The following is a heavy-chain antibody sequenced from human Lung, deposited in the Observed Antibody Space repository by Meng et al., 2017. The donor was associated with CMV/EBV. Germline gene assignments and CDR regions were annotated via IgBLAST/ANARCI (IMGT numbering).Heavy chain of an antibody. D-gene: IGHD2-2*01. V-gene: IGHV1-8*01. CDR3: ARTRIEVEPDGRKIKYYNYGKDD. CDR1: GYTFTTYD. CDR2: MNPNSGNT. Sequence: SVKVSCXASGYTFTTYDINWVRQATGQGLEWMGWMNPNSGNTGYAQKFQGRVTLTRVTSITTAYMELSSLTSDDTAVYYCARTRIEVEPDGRKIKYYNYGKDDWGQGTTVTVSS. J-gene: IGHJ6*02.